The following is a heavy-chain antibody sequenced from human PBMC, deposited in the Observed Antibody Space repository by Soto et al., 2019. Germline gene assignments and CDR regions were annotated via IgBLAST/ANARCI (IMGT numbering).Heavy chain of an antibody. Sequence: ASVKVSCKASGFTFTSSAVQWVRQARGQRLEWIGWISAYNGNTNYAQKLQGRVTMTTDTSASTAYMELRSLRSDDTAVYYCARDIVVVPALVYWGQGTLVTVSS. CDR1: GFTFTSSA. CDR2: ISAYNGNT. V-gene: IGHV1-18*01. J-gene: IGHJ4*02. CDR3: ARDIVVVPALVY. D-gene: IGHD2-2*01.